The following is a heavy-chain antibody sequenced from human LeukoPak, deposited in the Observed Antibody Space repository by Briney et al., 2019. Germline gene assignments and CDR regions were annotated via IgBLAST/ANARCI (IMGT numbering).Heavy chain of an antibody. CDR3: ARDLHGPTWDYFDS. CDR1: GFTFSTYA. CDR2: ISYDGGNE. J-gene: IGHJ4*02. V-gene: IGHV3-30-3*01. D-gene: IGHD1-26*01. Sequence: PGRSLRLSCAAPGFTFSTYAMHWVRQAPGKGLEWVAVISYDGGNEYHADSVKGRFTISRDNSRNTLYLQMNSLRAEDTAVYYCARDLHGPTWDYFDSWGQGTLVTVSS.